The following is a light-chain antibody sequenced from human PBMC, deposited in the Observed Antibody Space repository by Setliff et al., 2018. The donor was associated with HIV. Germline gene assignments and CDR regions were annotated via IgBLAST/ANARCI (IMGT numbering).Light chain of an antibody. CDR2: DVN. V-gene: IGLV2-11*01. CDR1: SNDVGRYKY. J-gene: IGLJ3*02. Sequence: QSVLTQPRSVSGSPGQSVTISCTGSSNDVGRYKYVSWYQQRPGKAPKTMIYDVNKRPSGVPDRFSGSKSGNTASLTISGLQAEDEADYYCCSYAGSYIFVMFGGGTKVTVL. CDR3: CSYAGSYIFVM.